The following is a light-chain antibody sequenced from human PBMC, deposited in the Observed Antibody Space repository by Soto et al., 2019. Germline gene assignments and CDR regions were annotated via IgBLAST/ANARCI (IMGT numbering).Light chain of an antibody. CDR3: QQRSNWPPSIT. V-gene: IGKV3-11*01. CDR2: DVS. J-gene: IGKJ5*01. Sequence: EIVLTQSPGTLSLSPGESATLSCRASQSVSSNYVAWYQQKPGQPPRLLIYDVSNRGTGIPARFSGSGFGTDFTLTISSLEPEDFAVYYCQQRSNWPPSITFGQGTRLEIK. CDR1: QSVSSN.